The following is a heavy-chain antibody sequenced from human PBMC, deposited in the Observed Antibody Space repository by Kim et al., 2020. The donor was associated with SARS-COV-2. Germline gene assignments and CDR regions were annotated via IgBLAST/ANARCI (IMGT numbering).Heavy chain of an antibody. V-gene: IGHV3-48*04. D-gene: IGHD6-13*01. CDR1: GFTFSSYS. CDR2: ISSSSSTI. J-gene: IGHJ4*02. Sequence: GGSLRLSCAASGFTFSSYSMNWVRQAPGKGLEWVSYISSSSSTIYYADSVKGRFTISRDNAKNSLYLQMNSLRAEDTAVYYCARNPEQQLDEMAFDYWGQGTLVTVSS. CDR3: ARNPEQQLDEMAFDY.